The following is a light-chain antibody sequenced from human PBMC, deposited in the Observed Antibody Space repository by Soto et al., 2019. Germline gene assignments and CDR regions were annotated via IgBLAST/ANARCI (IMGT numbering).Light chain of an antibody. CDR2: RTS. J-gene: IGKJ1*01. CDR3: QQYDSSPRT. Sequence: EIGLTLSPGTLSLSHGERATLSCRASQSVSSSYLAWYQQKPGQAPRLLIYRTSSRATGIPDRFSGSGSGTDFTLTISRLEPEDFAVYWCQQYDSSPRTFGQGTKVDIK. CDR1: QSVSSSY. V-gene: IGKV3-20*01.